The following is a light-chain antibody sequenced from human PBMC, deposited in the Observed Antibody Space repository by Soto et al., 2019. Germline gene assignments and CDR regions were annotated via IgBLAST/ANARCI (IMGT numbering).Light chain of an antibody. V-gene: IGLV2-11*01. J-gene: IGLJ1*01. Sequence: QSALTQPRSVSGSPGQSVTISCTGTSSDVGGYNYVSWYQQHPGKAPKLMIYDVSKRPSGVPDRFSGSKSGNTASLTISGLQAEDEADYYCCSYAGGYTFALYVFGTGTKVTV. CDR1: SSDVGGYNY. CDR2: DVS. CDR3: CSYAGGYTFALYV.